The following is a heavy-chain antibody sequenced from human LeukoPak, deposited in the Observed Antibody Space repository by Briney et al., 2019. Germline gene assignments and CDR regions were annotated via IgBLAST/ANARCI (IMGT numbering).Heavy chain of an antibody. CDR1: GFTFSSYW. J-gene: IGHJ5*02. CDR3: ARYDSISGSRWLHP. V-gene: IGHV3-7*01. Sequence: QPGGSLRLSCAASGFTFSSYWMSWVRQAPGKGLEWVAHIKQDGSEKYYVDSVKGRFIISRDNAKNSLCLQMNSLRGEDTAVYYCARYDSISGSRWLHPWGQGTLVTVSS. D-gene: IGHD3-22*01. CDR2: IKQDGSEK.